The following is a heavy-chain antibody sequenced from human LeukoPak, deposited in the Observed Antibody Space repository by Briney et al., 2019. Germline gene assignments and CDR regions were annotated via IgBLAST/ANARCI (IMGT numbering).Heavy chain of an antibody. D-gene: IGHD4-17*01. V-gene: IGHV3-74*01. CDR2: IKSDGSST. J-gene: IGHJ2*01. CDR3: ARDQTYGDYWYFDL. CDR1: GFTFGSYW. Sequence: GGSLRLSCAASGFTFGSYWMHWVRQAPGKGLVWVSRIKSDGSSTTQADSVKGRFTISRDNAKNTLYLQMNSLRAEDTAVYYCARDQTYGDYWYFDLWGRGTLVTVSS.